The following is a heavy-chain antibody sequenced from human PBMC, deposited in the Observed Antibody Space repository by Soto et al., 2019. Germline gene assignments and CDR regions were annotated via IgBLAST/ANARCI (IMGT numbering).Heavy chain of an antibody. CDR2: IYYSGST. CDR1: GGSISSGGYY. D-gene: IGHD2-2*01. V-gene: IGHV4-31*02. J-gene: IGHJ5*02. CDR3: ATIQLGPNCFDP. Sequence: SETLSLTCTVSGGSISSGGYYWSWIRQHPGKGLEWIGYIYYSGSTYYNPSLKSRVTISVDTSKNQFSLKLSSVTAADTAVYYCATIQLGPNCFDPWGQGTLVTVSS.